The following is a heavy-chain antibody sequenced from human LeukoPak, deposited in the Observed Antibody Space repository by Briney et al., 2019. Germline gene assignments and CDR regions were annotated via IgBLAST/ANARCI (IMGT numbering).Heavy chain of an antibody. V-gene: IGHV4-38-2*02. Sequence: SETLSLTCTVSGYSISSGYYWAWIRQPPGKGLEWIGNIYHSGSTYYNPSLKSRVTISVDTSKNQFSLKLRFVTAADTAVYYCARKSSGLDYWGQGTLVTVSS. CDR1: GYSISSGYY. J-gene: IGHJ4*02. CDR3: ARKSSGLDY. CDR2: IYHSGST. D-gene: IGHD6-19*01.